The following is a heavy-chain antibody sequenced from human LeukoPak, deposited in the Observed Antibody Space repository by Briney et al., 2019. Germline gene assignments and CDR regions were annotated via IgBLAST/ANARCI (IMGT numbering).Heavy chain of an antibody. CDR3: ARVAGSSGWYAGNYYYYYYMDV. Sequence: PGESLRLSCAASGFTFSDYYMSWIRQAPGKGLEWVSYISSSGSTIYYADSVQGRFTISRDNAKNSLYLQMNSLRAEDTAVYYCARVAGSSGWYAGNYYYYYYMDVWGKGTTVTVSS. CDR2: ISSSGSTI. CDR1: GFTFSDYY. D-gene: IGHD6-19*01. V-gene: IGHV3-11*04. J-gene: IGHJ6*03.